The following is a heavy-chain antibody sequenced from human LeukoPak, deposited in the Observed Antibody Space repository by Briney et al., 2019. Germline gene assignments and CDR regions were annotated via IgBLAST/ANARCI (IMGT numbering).Heavy chain of an antibody. Sequence: PGGSLRLSCAASGFTFSSYAMHWVRQAPGKGLEWVAVISYDGSNKYYADSVKGRFTISRDNSKNTLYLQMNSLRAEDTAVYYCALLPDFWSGLQPYYFDYWGQGTLVTVSS. D-gene: IGHD3-3*01. CDR1: GFTFSSYA. J-gene: IGHJ4*02. V-gene: IGHV3-30-3*01. CDR3: ALLPDFWSGLQPYYFDY. CDR2: ISYDGSNK.